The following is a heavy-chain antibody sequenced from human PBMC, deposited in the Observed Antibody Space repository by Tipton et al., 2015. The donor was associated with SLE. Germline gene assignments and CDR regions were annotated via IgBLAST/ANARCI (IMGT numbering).Heavy chain of an antibody. V-gene: IGHV4-59*12. Sequence: TLSLTCTVSGGSISSYYWSWIRQPPGKGLEWIGYIYYSGSTNYNPSLKSRVTISVDTSKNQFSLKLSSVTAADTAVYYCARGPSDVGYWGQGTLVTVSS. J-gene: IGHJ4*02. CDR2: IYYSGST. CDR1: GGSISSYY. CDR3: ARGPSDVGY. D-gene: IGHD1-26*01.